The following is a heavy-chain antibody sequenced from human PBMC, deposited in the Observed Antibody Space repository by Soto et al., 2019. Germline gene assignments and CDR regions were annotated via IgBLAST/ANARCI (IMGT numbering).Heavy chain of an antibody. J-gene: IGHJ4*02. CDR3: ARAYSSSWYFLAY. Sequence: SETLSLTCTVSGGSISSYYWSWIRQPPGKGLEWIGYIYYSGSTNYNPSLKSRVTISVDTSKNQFSLKLSSVTAADTAVYYCARAYSSSWYFLAYWGQGTPDTVST. D-gene: IGHD6-13*01. CDR1: GGSISSYY. V-gene: IGHV4-59*01. CDR2: IYYSGST.